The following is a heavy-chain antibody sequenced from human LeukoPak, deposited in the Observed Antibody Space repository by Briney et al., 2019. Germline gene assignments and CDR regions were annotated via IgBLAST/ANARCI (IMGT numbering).Heavy chain of an antibody. Sequence: SETLSLTCAVYGGSFSGYYWSWIRQPPGKGLEWIGEINHSGSTNYNPSLKSRVTISVDTSKNQFSLKLSSVTAADTAVYYCARHFRQSRITMIVVVKDWFDPWGQGTLVTVSS. CDR3: ARHFRQSRITMIVVVKDWFDP. CDR1: GGSFSGYY. V-gene: IGHV4-34*01. D-gene: IGHD3-22*01. CDR2: INHSGST. J-gene: IGHJ5*02.